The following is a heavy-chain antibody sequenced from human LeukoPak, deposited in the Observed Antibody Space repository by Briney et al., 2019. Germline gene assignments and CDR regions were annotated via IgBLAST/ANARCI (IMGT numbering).Heavy chain of an antibody. J-gene: IGHJ4*02. V-gene: IGHV3-48*03. CDR3: ARGEYYFDY. CDR2: ISSSGRTI. Sequence: GGSLRLSCAASGFTLYNYQMNWVRQAPGKGLECISYISSSGRTIYYADSLKGRFTVSRDNAKNSLYLRMSNVRAEETAVYYCARGEYYFDYWGQGTLVTVSS. CDR1: GFTLYNYQ.